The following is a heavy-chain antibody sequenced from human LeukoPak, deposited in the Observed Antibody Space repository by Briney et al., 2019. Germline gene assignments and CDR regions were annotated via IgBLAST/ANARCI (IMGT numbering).Heavy chain of an antibody. CDR2: LYSGGST. D-gene: IGHD1-14*01. Sequence: GGSLRLSCAASGFTVSSKYMSWVRQAPGKGLEWVSVLYSGGSTYYADSVKGRFTISRDNSKNTLYLQMNSLRAEDTAVYYCARDWMTVGTFDYWGQGTLVTVSS. CDR3: ARDWMTVGTFDY. CDR1: GFTVSSKY. V-gene: IGHV3-66*02. J-gene: IGHJ4*02.